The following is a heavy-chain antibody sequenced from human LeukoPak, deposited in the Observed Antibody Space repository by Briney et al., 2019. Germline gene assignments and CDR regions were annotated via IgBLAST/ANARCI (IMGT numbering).Heavy chain of an antibody. V-gene: IGHV1-2*02. CDR2: INPNSGGT. J-gene: IGHJ3*02. CDR1: GYTFTSYY. D-gene: IGHD3-22*01. CDR3: AREGSITMIVVVTQQAFDI. Sequence: ASVKVSCKASGYTFTSYYMHWVRQAPGQGLEWMGWINPNSGGTNYAQKFQGRVTMTRDTSISTAYMELSRLRSDDTAVYYCAREGSITMIVVVTQQAFDIWGQGTMVTVSS.